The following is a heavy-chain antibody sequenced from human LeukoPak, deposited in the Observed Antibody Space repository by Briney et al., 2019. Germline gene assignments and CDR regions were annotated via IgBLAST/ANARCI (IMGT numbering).Heavy chain of an antibody. CDR1: GFTFDDYG. V-gene: IGHV4-59*01. Sequence: PGGSLRLSCAASGFTFDDYGMSWLRQPPGKGLEWIGYIYYSGSTYYNPSLRSRVTISVDTSKNQFSLKLSSVTAADTAVYYCASFDYYDSSGFDYWGQGTLVTVSS. D-gene: IGHD3-22*01. CDR2: IYYSGST. CDR3: ASFDYYDSSGFDY. J-gene: IGHJ4*02.